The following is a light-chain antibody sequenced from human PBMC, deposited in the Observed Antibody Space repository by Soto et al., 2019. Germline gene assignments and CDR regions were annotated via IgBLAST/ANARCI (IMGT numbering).Light chain of an antibody. V-gene: IGKV1-33*01. CDR3: QQRGT. CDR1: QDISNY. Sequence: DIQMTQSPSSLSASVGDRVTITCQASQDISNYLNWYQQKTGKAPKLLIYDASNLETGVPSRFSGRGSGTDFTFTISSLQPEDIATYYCQQRGTFGQGTKLEIK. J-gene: IGKJ2*02. CDR2: DAS.